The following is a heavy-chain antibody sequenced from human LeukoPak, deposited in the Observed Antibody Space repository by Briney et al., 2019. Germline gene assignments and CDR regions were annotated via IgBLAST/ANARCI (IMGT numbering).Heavy chain of an antibody. CDR1: GFTFSSYS. J-gene: IGHJ4*02. D-gene: IGHD3-3*01. CDR2: ISSSSSTI. CDR3: AKVPLDDFWSGYLFDY. V-gene: IGHV3-48*01. Sequence: GGSLRLSCAASGFTFSSYSMNWVRQAPGKGLEWVSYISSSSSTIYYADSVKGRFTISRDNSKNTLYLQMNSLRAEDTAVYYCAKVPLDDFWSGYLFDYWGQGTLVTVSS.